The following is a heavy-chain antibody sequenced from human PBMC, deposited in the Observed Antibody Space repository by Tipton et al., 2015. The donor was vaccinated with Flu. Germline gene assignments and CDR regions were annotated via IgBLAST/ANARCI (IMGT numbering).Heavy chain of an antibody. D-gene: IGHD4-23*01. CDR1: GYSISSGHY. CDR3: ARRGNDAFDF. V-gene: IGHV4-38-2*01. Sequence: LVQSSETLSLTCVVSGYSISSGHYWGWIRQPPGKGLEWIGSIYLTGDTYYNPSLKSRLTMSVDNSRNQFSLKLSSLTAADTAVYYCARRGNDAFDFWGQGTMVTVSS. CDR2: IYLTGDT. J-gene: IGHJ3*01.